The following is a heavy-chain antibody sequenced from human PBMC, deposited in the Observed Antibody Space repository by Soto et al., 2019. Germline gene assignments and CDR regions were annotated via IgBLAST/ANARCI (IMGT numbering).Heavy chain of an antibody. CDR1: GYNFIDYS. D-gene: IGHD1-1*01. Sequence: GASVKVSCKASGYNFIDYSINWARQAPGQGLEWMGWMNPKSGHTAHAQKIQGRVILTRDTSINTVYMELSSLTSGDTAVYFCPRRIPDGKFDSWGRGTQVTVYS. J-gene: IGHJ4*02. CDR3: PRRIPDGKFDS. CDR2: MNPKSGHT. V-gene: IGHV1-8*01.